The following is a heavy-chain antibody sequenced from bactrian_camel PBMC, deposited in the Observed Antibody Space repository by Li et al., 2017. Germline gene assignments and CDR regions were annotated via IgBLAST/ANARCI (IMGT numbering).Heavy chain of an antibody. J-gene: IGHJ4*01. CDR1: VNWLKS. CDR3: VVGPDGGSWYGTGY. Sequence: HVQLVESGGGLVQPGGSLRLSCAASVNWLKSMSWLRQAPGKEVEGVAAMYTDSASTVYSDSVKGRFTISRDNAKNTLYLRLNVLKTEDTAMYYCVVGPDGGSWYGTGYWGQGTQVTVS. V-gene: IGHV3S54*01. D-gene: IGHD6*01. CDR2: MYTDSAST.